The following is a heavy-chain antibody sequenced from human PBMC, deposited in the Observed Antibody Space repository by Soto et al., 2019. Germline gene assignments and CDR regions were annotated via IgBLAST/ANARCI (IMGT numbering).Heavy chain of an antibody. V-gene: IGHV3-23*01. CDR2: ISGSGADT. CDR3: AKDTGRGGGSVFDY. J-gene: IGHJ4*02. Sequence: GSLRLACAPSGFIFSNYAMSWVRQARGKGLEWVSAISGSGADTYYTESVKGRFTISRDNFKNTLYLQMNSLRAEDTAVYYCAKDTGRGGGSVFDYWGQGTLVTVYS. CDR1: GFIFSNYA. D-gene: IGHD2-15*01.